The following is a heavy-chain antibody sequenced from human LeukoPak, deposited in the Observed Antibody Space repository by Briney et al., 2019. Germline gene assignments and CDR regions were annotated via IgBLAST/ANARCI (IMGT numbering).Heavy chain of an antibody. CDR2: INSDGSST. J-gene: IGHJ4*02. D-gene: IGHD1-26*01. CDR1: GFTFSSYW. V-gene: IGHV3-74*01. Sequence: PGGSLRLSCAASGFTFSSYWMHWVRQAPGKGLVWVSRINSDGSSTSYADSVRGRFTISRDNAKNTLYLQMNSLRAEDTAVYYRARDWQDTGAFDYWGQGTLVTVSS. CDR3: ARDWQDTGAFDY.